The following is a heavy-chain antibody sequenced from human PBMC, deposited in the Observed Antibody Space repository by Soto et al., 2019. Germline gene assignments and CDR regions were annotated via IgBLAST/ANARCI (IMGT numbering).Heavy chain of an antibody. D-gene: IGHD3-10*01. Sequence: EVQLLESGGGLVQPGGSLRLSCAASGFTFSTYAMSWVRQAPGKGLEWVSEISSSSSYIYYADSVKGRFTISRDNAKNSLYLQMNSLRAEDTALYYCARSRSGSLNDAFDIWGQGTMVTVSS. CDR1: GFTFSTYA. J-gene: IGHJ3*02. V-gene: IGHV3-21*01. CDR2: ISSSSSYI. CDR3: ARSRSGSLNDAFDI.